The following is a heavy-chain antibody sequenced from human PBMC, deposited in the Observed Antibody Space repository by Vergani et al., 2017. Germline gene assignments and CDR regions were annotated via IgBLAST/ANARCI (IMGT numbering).Heavy chain of an antibody. Sequence: QVQLQEPGPGLVKPSQTLSLTCTVSGGSTSSGDYYWSWIRQPPGKGLEWIGYIYYSGSTYYNPSLKSRVTISVDTSKNQFSLKLSSVTAADTAVYYCARGGYCSSTSCHPWGHWGQGTLVTVSS. D-gene: IGHD2-2*01. J-gene: IGHJ4*02. CDR2: IYYSGST. V-gene: IGHV4-30-4*08. CDR1: GGSTSSGDYY. CDR3: ARGGYCSSTSCHPWGH.